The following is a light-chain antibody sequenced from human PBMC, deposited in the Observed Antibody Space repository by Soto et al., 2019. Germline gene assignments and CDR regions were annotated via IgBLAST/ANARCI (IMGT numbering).Light chain of an antibody. CDR1: QTISSW. CDR2: AAS. CDR3: QQLHGYPIT. J-gene: IGKJ5*01. V-gene: IGKV1-9*01. Sequence: DIQMTQSRSTLSGSVGDRVTITCRASQTISSWLAWYQQKPGKAPKLLIYAASTLQSGVPSRFSGSASGTEFTLTISSLQPEDFATYYCQQLHGYPITFGQGTRLEIK.